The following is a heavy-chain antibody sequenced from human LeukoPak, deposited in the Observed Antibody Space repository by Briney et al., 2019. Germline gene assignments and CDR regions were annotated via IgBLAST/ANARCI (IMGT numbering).Heavy chain of an antibody. CDR2: ISDSGGST. D-gene: IGHD2-15*01. J-gene: IGHJ4*02. Sequence: GGSLRLSCSASGFPFSSYAMHWVRQAPGKGLEYVSAISDSGGSTYYADSVEGRFTISRDNSKNTLYLQMSSLRAEDTAVYYCARDDLGYCSGGSCYSGILDYWGQGTLVTVSS. V-gene: IGHV3-64D*09. CDR3: ARDDLGYCSGGSCYSGILDY. CDR1: GFPFSSYA.